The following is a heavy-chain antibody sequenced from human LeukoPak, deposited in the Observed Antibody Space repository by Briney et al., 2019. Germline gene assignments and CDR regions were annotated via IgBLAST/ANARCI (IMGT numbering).Heavy chain of an antibody. CDR2: IIPIFGTA. Sequence: SVKVSCKASGGTFSSYAISWVRQAPGQGLEWMGGIIPIFGTANYAQKLQGRVTITADESTSTAYMELSSLRSEDTAVYYCARGVVHCGGDCYSSWFDPWGQGTLVTVSS. D-gene: IGHD2-21*02. V-gene: IGHV1-69*13. CDR1: GGTFSSYA. CDR3: ARGVVHCGGDCYSSWFDP. J-gene: IGHJ5*02.